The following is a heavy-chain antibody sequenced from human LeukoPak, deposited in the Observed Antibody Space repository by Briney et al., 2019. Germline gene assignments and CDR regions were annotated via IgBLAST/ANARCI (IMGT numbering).Heavy chain of an antibody. V-gene: IGHV3-30*03. CDR3: SRDRHCIGSTCYGL. J-gene: IGHJ4*02. Sequence: GTSLRLSCAASGFIFSNAGLHWVRQAPGKGLEWVAVISYDGSNKYYADSVKGRFIISRDNSKNTLYLQMNSLRAEDTAVYYCSRDRHCIGSTCYGLWGQGTRVTVSS. CDR2: ISYDGSNK. D-gene: IGHD2-2*01. CDR1: GFIFSNAG.